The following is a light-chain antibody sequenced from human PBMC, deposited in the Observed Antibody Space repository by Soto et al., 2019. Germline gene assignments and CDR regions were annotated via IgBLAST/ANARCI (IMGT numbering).Light chain of an antibody. CDR1: QDISNY. V-gene: IGKV1-33*01. CDR2: DAS. CDR3: QHRGA. J-gene: IGKJ3*01. Sequence: DIQMTQSPSSLSASVGDRVTITCQASQDISNYLNWYQQKPGKAPKLLIYDASNLETGVPSRFSGSGSGTDFTFTISSPQPEDIATYYCQHRGAFGPGTKVDIK.